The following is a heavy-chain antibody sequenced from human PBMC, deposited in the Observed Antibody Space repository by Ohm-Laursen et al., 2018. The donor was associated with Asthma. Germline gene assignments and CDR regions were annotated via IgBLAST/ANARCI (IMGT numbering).Heavy chain of an antibody. CDR3: AREWGSESYYKGVDY. V-gene: IGHV3-11*06. CDR2: ISSSGTHT. CDR1: GFTFSDYY. D-gene: IGHD3-10*01. Sequence: GSLRLSCAASGFTFSDYYMSWIRQAPGKGLEWVSYISSSGTHTDYADSVKGRFTIYGDNAKNSLYLQMNSLRAEDTAVYYCAREWGSESYYKGVDYWGQGTLVTASS. J-gene: IGHJ4*02.